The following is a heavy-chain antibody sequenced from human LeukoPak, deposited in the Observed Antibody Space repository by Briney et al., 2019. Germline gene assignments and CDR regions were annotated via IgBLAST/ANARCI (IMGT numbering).Heavy chain of an antibody. CDR1: GYTFTSYY. D-gene: IGHD2-21*02. Sequence: GASVKVSCKASGYTFTSYYMHWVRQATGQGREWMGIINPSGGSTSYAQKFQGRVTMTRDMSTSTVYMELSSLRSEDTAVYYCARDLAVVTAFGQHAFDIWGQGTMVTVSS. J-gene: IGHJ3*02. V-gene: IGHV1-46*01. CDR2: INPSGGST. CDR3: ARDLAVVTAFGQHAFDI.